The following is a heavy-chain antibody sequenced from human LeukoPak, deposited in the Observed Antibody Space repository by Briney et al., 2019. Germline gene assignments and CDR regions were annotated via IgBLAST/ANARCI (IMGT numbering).Heavy chain of an antibody. J-gene: IGHJ3*02. CDR3: ARPSSWYHDAFDI. V-gene: IGHV3-33*01. D-gene: IGHD6-13*01. Sequence: GRSLRLSCAASGFTFSSYGMHWVRQAPGKALEWVAVIWYDGSNKYYADSVKGRFTISRDNSKNTLYLQMNSLRAEDTAVYYCARPSSWYHDAFDIWGQGTMVTVSS. CDR1: GFTFSSYG. CDR2: IWYDGSNK.